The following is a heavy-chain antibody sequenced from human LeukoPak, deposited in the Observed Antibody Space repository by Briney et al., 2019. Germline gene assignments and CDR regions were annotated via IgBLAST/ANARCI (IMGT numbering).Heavy chain of an antibody. CDR3: ARDRIAAAGIFDY. Sequence: GGSLRLSCAASGFTFSSYAMSWVRQAPGKGLEWVAVISYDGSNKYYADSVKGRFTISRDNSKNTLYLQMNSLRAEDTAVYYCARDRIAAAGIFDYWGQGTLVTVSS. J-gene: IGHJ4*02. CDR1: GFTFSSYA. CDR2: ISYDGSNK. D-gene: IGHD6-13*01. V-gene: IGHV3-30-3*01.